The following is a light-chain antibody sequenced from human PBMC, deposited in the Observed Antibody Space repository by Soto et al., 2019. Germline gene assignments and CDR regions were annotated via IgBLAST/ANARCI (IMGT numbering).Light chain of an antibody. V-gene: IGKV1-5*03. CDR2: KAS. Sequence: DIQMTQSPSTLPASVGDRVTITCRASQSISNWLAWYQQKPGKAPQLLIYKASILERGVSSRFSGSGSGTEFTLTISSLQPDDVATYDCQQYNSYLWTFGQGTKVEVK. CDR3: QQYNSYLWT. CDR1: QSISNW. J-gene: IGKJ1*01.